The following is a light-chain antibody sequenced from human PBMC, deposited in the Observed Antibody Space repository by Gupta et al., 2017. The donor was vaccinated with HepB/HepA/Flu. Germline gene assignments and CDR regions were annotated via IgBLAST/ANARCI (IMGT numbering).Light chain of an antibody. Sequence: DIQMTQSPSSLSAYVGDRITITCRASQSVFSHLNWYQQKPGKAPKLLMYAASTLQSGVRSRFSGSGSGTEFTLTVSSLRPEDFAVYYCQQSFNTPWTFGQGTRVEIK. CDR3: QQSFNTPWT. V-gene: IGKV1-39*01. CDR2: AAS. CDR1: QSVFSH. J-gene: IGKJ1*01.